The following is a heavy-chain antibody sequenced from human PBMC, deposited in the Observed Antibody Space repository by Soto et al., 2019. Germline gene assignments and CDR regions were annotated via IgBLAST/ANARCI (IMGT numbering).Heavy chain of an antibody. Sequence: PGWSLRLSCAASGFTFSSYAMHWVRQAPGKGLEWVAVISYDGSNKYYADSVKGRFTISRDNSKNTLYLQSNSSRAEDTAVYYCPSSLARGSCWFEYFHHWGQGTLVTVSS. J-gene: IGHJ1*01. D-gene: IGHD6-19*01. V-gene: IGHV3-30-3*01. CDR2: ISYDGSNK. CDR1: GFTFSSYA. CDR3: PSSLARGSCWFEYFHH.